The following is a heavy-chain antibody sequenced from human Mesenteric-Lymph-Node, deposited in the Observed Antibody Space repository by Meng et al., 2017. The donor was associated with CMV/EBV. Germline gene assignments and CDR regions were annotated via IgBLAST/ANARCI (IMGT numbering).Heavy chain of an antibody. J-gene: IGHJ6*02. D-gene: IGHD4/OR15-4a*01. CDR1: GFTVSSKY. V-gene: IGHV3-66*02. CDR3: ARYDTNYDGTDSGMDV. CDR2: IYSGGST. Sequence: GGSLRPSCAASGFTVSSKYRSWIRQAPEKGLEWVSVIYSGGSTYYADSVKGRFTISRDNSKNTLYLQMNSLRPENTAVYYCARYDTNYDGTDSGMDVWGQGTTVTVSS.